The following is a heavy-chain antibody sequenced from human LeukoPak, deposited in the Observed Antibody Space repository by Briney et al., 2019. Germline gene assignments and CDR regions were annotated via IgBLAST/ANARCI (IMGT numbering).Heavy chain of an antibody. D-gene: IGHD6-13*01. J-gene: IGHJ4*02. CDR3: VYSSNEEY. CDR2: IKQDGSEK. V-gene: IGHV3-7*01. CDR1: GFTFSSYA. Sequence: GGSLRLSCAASGFTFSSYAMSWVRQAPGKGLEWVANIKQDGSEKYYVDSVKGRFTISRDNAKNSLYLQMNSLRAEDTAVYYCVYSSNEEYWGQGTLVTVSS.